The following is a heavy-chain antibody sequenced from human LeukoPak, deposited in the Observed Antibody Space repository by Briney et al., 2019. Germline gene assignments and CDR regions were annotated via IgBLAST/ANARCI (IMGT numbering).Heavy chain of an antibody. V-gene: IGHV3-30*18. J-gene: IGHJ6*04. CDR1: GFTFSSYG. CDR3: AKTLGSSWSDYYYYGMDV. CDR2: ISYDGSNK. Sequence: GGSLRLSCAASGFTFSSYGMHWVRQAPGKGLEWVAVISYDGSNKYYADSVKGRFTISRDNSKNTLYLQMNSLRAEDTAVYYCAKTLGSSWSDYYYYGMDVWGKGTTVTVSS. D-gene: IGHD6-13*01.